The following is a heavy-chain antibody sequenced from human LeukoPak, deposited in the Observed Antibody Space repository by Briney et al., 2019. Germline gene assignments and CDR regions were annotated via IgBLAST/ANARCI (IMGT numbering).Heavy chain of an antibody. J-gene: IGHJ4*02. CDR3: ARADGGSYSNYSDY. V-gene: IGHV1-69*06. Sequence: ASVKVSCKASGGTFSSYAISWVRQAPGQGLEWMGGIIPIFGTANYAQKFQGRVTITADKSTSTAYMELSSLRSEDTAVYYCARADGGSYSNYSDYWGQGTLVTVSS. CDR2: IIPIFGTA. CDR1: GGTFSSYA. D-gene: IGHD4-11*01.